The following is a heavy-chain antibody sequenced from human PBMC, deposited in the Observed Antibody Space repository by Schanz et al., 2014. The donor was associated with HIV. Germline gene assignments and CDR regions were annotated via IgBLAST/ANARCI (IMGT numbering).Heavy chain of an antibody. CDR1: EVTINNYV. CDR2: ISGSGGTT. Sequence: EVQLLESGGGLVQPGGSLRLSCAASEVTINNYVMSWVRQAPGKGLEWVSTISGSGGTTYYADSVKGRFTISRDNSKNMLFLQMNSLRAEDTAVYYCVLPSAKIVGGLGEHYFDHWGQGTLVTVSS. V-gene: IGHV3-23*01. D-gene: IGHD1-26*01. J-gene: IGHJ4*02. CDR3: VLPSAKIVGGLGEHYFDH.